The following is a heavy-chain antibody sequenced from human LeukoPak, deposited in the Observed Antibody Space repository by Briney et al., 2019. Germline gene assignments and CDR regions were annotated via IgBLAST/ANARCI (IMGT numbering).Heavy chain of an antibody. CDR3: ARDGDGRINFDY. V-gene: IGHV1-2*02. Sequence: ASVKVSCKASGYTFSDYYIHWVRQAPGQGLEWMAWMNPHSGGTNYAPKFQGRITLTRDTSTTTDYMELSSLTSDDTAVYYCARDGDGRINFDYWGQGTLVTVSS. CDR1: GYTFSDYY. CDR2: MNPHSGGT. D-gene: IGHD5-24*01. J-gene: IGHJ4*02.